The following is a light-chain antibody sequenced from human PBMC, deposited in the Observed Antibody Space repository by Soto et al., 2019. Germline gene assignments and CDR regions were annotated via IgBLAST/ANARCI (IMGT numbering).Light chain of an antibody. CDR3: QQHENPPIT. J-gene: IGKJ5*01. CDR2: DAS. Sequence: DIQMTQSPSSLSASVGDIVTISCQASQDIRHFLSWYLQKPGKAPKLLIFDASSLVTGVPSRFSGSGSGTDFTFTISSLQPEDIGTYYCQQHENPPITFGQGTRLEIK. CDR1: QDIRHF. V-gene: IGKV1-33*01.